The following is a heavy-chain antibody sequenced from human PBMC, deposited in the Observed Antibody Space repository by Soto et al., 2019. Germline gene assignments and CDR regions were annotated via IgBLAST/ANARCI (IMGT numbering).Heavy chain of an antibody. CDR3: ARIGTMIVAH. Sequence: SVKVSCKASGGTFSSYAISWVRQAPGQGLEWMGGIIPIFGTANYAQKFQGRVTITADESTSSAYMELSSLRSEDTAVYYCARIGTMIVAHWGQGTLVTVSS. CDR1: GGTFSSYA. V-gene: IGHV1-69*01. J-gene: IGHJ4*02. D-gene: IGHD3-22*01. CDR2: IIPIFGTA.